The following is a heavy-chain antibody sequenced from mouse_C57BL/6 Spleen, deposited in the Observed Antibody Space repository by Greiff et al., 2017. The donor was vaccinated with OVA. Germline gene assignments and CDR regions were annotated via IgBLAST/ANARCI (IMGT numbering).Heavy chain of an antibody. CDR2: ISYDGSN. J-gene: IGHJ2*01. CDR1: GYSITSGYY. D-gene: IGHD2-4*01. V-gene: IGHV3-6*01. CDR3: AREDDYDYFDY. Sequence: EVQLVESGPGLVKPSQSLSLTCSVTGYSITSGYYWNWIRQFPGNKLEWMGYISYDGSNNYNPSLKNRISITRDTSKNQFFLKLNSVTTEDTATYYCAREDDYDYFDYWGQGTTLTVSS.